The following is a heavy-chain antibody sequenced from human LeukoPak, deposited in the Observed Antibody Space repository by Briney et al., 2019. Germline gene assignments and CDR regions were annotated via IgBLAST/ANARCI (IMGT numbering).Heavy chain of an antibody. CDR2: ISSSGSTI. Sequence: GGSLRLSCAASGFTFSSYEMNWVRQAPGKGLEWVSYISSSGSTIYYADSVKGRFTIPRDNAKNSLYLQMNSLRAEDTAVYYCARDKGYDSSGYYDYWGQGTLVTVSS. J-gene: IGHJ4*02. D-gene: IGHD3-22*01. CDR3: ARDKGYDSSGYYDY. CDR1: GFTFSSYE. V-gene: IGHV3-48*03.